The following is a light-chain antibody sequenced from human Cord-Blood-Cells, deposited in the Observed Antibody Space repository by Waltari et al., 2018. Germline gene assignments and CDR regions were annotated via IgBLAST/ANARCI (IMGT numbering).Light chain of an antibody. CDR3: QQSYSTPPT. CDR2: AAS. J-gene: IGKJ4*01. Sequence: DIQLTQSPSSLSASVGDRVTITCRARQSISSYLNLYQQKPGKAPKILIYAASSLQSGVPSRFSGSGSGTDFTLTISSLQPEDFATYYCQQSYSTPPTFGGGTKVEIK. V-gene: IGKV1-39*01. CDR1: QSISSY.